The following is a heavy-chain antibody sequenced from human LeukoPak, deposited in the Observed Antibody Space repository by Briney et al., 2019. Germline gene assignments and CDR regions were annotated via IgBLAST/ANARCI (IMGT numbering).Heavy chain of an antibody. V-gene: IGHV3-7*01. CDR1: GFTFSTYW. D-gene: IGHD1-26*01. J-gene: IGHJ4*02. CDR2: IKQDGSEK. Sequence: GGSLRLSCAASGFTFSTYWMTWVRQAPGKGLEWVANIKQDGSEKYFVDSVKGRFTISRDNANNSLYLQMNSLRAEDTAVYYCARGGGSYGYYFDYWGQGTLVTVSS. CDR3: ARGGGSYGYYFDY.